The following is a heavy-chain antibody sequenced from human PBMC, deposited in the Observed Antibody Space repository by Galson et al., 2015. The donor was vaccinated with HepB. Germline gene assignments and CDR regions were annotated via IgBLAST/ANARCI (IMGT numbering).Heavy chain of an antibody. J-gene: IGHJ6*02. Sequence: SLRLSCAASGFTFSNAWMSWVRQAPGKGLEWVGRIKSKTDGGTTDYAAPVKGRFTISRDDSKNTLYLQMNSLKTEDTAVYYCTVPVGGDHGDYQRGYYYYGMDVWGQGTTVTVSS. V-gene: IGHV3-15*01. CDR1: GFTFSNAW. D-gene: IGHD4-17*01. CDR2: IKSKTDGGTT. CDR3: TVPVGGDHGDYQRGYYYYGMDV.